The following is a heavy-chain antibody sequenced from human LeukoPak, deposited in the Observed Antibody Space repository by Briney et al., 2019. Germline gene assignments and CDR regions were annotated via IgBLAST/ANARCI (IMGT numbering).Heavy chain of an antibody. Sequence: SETLSLTCAVYGGSFSGYCWSWIRQPPGKGLEWIGEINHSGSTNYNPSLKSRVTISVDTSKNQFSLNLSSVTAADTAVYYCARHVATGSSGSFDLCGQETMSTVSS. CDR3: ARHVATGSSGSFDL. J-gene: IGHJ3*01. CDR1: GGSFSGYC. V-gene: IGHV4-34*01. CDR2: INHSGST. D-gene: IGHD3-9*01.